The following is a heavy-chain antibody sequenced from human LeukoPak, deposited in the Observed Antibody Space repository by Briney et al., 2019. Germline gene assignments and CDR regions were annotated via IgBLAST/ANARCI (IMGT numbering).Heavy chain of an antibody. J-gene: IGHJ5*02. D-gene: IGHD2-2*01. V-gene: IGHV3-23*01. CDR2: ISGSGGST. Sequence: GGSLRLSCAASGFTFSSYAMSWVRQAPGKGLEWVSAISGSGGSTYYADSVKGRFTISRDNSKNTLYLQMNCLRAEDTAVYYCAKDREYQLLPGNWFDPWGQGTLVTVSS. CDR1: GFTFSSYA. CDR3: AKDREYQLLPGNWFDP.